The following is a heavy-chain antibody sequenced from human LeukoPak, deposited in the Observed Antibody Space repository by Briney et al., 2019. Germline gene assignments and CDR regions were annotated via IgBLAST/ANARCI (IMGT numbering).Heavy chain of an antibody. V-gene: IGHV4-59*01. D-gene: IGHD6-19*01. CDR2: IYSSGST. Sequence: PSETLSLTCTVSGGSKSGYYWSWIRQPPGEGLEWIGYIYSSGSTNYNPSLKSRITISVDTSKNQLPLKVSSVTAADTAVYYCARGSGWFFYWGQGTLVTVSS. J-gene: IGHJ4*02. CDR3: ARGSGWFFY. CDR1: GGSKSGYY.